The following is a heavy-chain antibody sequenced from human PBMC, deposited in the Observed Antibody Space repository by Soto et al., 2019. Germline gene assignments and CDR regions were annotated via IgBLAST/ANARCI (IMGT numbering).Heavy chain of an antibody. D-gene: IGHD3-10*01. J-gene: IGHJ5*01. Sequence: QVQLVESGGGVVQPGESLRLSCAASGFVFGSYPLHWVRQAPGKGLEWVGVISYDGRKKYFSDAVKGRFDVSRDNSKNTVYLQMTRLRSDDTALYYCSRSFGGHDSAWFESWGQGALVSVSS. CDR2: ISYDGRKK. V-gene: IGHV3-30*09. CDR3: SRSFGGHDSAWFES. CDR1: GFVFGSYP.